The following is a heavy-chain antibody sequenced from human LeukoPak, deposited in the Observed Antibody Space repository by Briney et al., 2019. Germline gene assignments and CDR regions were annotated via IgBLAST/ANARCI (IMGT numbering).Heavy chain of an antibody. CDR1: GYTFTSYD. CDR3: ARGRRYYYDSSGYNFQH. J-gene: IGHJ1*01. V-gene: IGHV1-8*01. CDR2: MNPNSGNT. D-gene: IGHD3-22*01. Sequence: GASVKVSCKASGYTFTSYDINWVRQATGQGLEWTGWMNPNSGNTGYAQKFQGRVTMTRNTSISTAYMELSSLRSEDTAVYYCARGRRYYYDSSGYNFQHWGQGTLVTVSS.